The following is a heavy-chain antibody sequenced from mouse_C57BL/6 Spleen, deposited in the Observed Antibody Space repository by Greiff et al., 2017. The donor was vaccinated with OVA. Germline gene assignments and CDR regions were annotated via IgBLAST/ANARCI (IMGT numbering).Heavy chain of an antibody. V-gene: IGHV7-3*01. D-gene: IGHD2-3*01. J-gene: IGHJ4*01. CDR1: GFTFTDYY. Sequence: EVQLKESGGGLVQPGGSLSLSCAASGFTFTDYYMSWVRQPPGKALEWLGFIRNKANGYTTEYSASVKGRFTISRDNSQSILYLQMNALRAEDSATYYCARYRDGPGDYWGQGTSVTVSS. CDR3: ARYRDGPGDY. CDR2: IRNKANGYTT.